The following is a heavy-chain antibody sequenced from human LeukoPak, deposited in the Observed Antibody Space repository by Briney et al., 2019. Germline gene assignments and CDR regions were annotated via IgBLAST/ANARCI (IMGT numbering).Heavy chain of an antibody. CDR3: ARHYDYSTSWDPFDY. CDR2: IHSSGRT. V-gene: IGHV4-59*08. Sequence: SETLSLTCTVSGDSISSYYWSWIRQSPGKGLEWIGHIHSSGRTNYNPSLKSRVTISVDTSKNQFSLKLSSVTAADTAVYYCARHYDYSTSWDPFDYWGQGTLVTVSS. D-gene: IGHD6-13*01. J-gene: IGHJ4*02. CDR1: GDSISSYY.